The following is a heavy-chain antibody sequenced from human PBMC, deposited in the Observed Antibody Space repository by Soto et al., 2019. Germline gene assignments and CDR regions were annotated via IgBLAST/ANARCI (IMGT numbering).Heavy chain of an antibody. Sequence: QLQLQESGPGLVKPSETLSLTCTVSGGSISSSSYYWGWIRQPPGKGLEWIGSIYYSGSTYYNPSLKSRVTISVDTSKNQFSLKLSSVTAADTAVYYCARRPMVRGSGGNWFDPWGQGTLVTVSS. CDR2: IYYSGST. V-gene: IGHV4-39*01. CDR3: ARRPMVRGSGGNWFDP. J-gene: IGHJ5*02. CDR1: GGSISSSSYY. D-gene: IGHD3-10*01.